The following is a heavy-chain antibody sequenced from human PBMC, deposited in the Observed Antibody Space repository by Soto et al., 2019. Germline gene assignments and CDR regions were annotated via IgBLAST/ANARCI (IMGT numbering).Heavy chain of an antibody. CDR1: GGTFSSYA. CDR3: STYNWNHQFDY. V-gene: IGHV1-69*13. D-gene: IGHD1-20*01. Sequence: SVKVSCKASGGTFSSYAISWVRQAPGQGLEWMGGIIPIFGTANYAQKFQGRVTITADESTSTAYMELSSLRSEDTAVYYCSTYNWNHQFDYWGQGTLVTVSS. J-gene: IGHJ4*02. CDR2: IIPIFGTA.